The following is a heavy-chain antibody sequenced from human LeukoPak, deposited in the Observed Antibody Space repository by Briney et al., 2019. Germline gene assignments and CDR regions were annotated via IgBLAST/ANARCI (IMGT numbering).Heavy chain of an antibody. Sequence: PSGTLSLTCAVSGGSISSSNWWSWVRQPPGKGLEWIGEIYHSGSTNYNPSLKSRVTISVDKSKNQFSLKLSSVTAADTAVYYCARDRDKYSSSPGYFDYWGQGTLVTVSS. V-gene: IGHV4-4*02. CDR1: GGSISSSNW. CDR3: ARDRDKYSSSPGYFDY. D-gene: IGHD6-6*01. J-gene: IGHJ4*02. CDR2: IYHSGST.